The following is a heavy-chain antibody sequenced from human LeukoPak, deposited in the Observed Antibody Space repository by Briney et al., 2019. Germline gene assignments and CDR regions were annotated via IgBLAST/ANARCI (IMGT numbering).Heavy chain of an antibody. V-gene: IGHV1-24*01. Sequence: ASVKVSCKVSGYSLLEVAMHWVRQAPGKGPEWVGSFDPEDGEDGETHYAQKLQGRVTMTEDASTDTAYMELKSLRSEDTAVYYCAMTDRYAGRPFDYWGQGTLVTVSS. J-gene: IGHJ4*02. CDR3: AMTDRYAGRPFDY. CDR1: GYSLLEVA. CDR2: FDPEDGEDGET. D-gene: IGHD5-12*01.